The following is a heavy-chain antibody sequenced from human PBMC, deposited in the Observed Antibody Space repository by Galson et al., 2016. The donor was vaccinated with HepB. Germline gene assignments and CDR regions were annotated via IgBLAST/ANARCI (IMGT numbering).Heavy chain of an antibody. Sequence: SLRLSCAGSGFNVNDHAMHWVRQAPGKGLEWVSGINWNSDRIGYAESVKGRFTISRDNAKKSLYLQMNGLRDEDTALYYCTKDIRAGGEDVWGQGTTVTVSS. J-gene: IGHJ6*02. V-gene: IGHV3-9*01. CDR2: INWNSDRI. D-gene: IGHD2-21*01. CDR3: TKDIRAGGEDV. CDR1: GFNVNDHA.